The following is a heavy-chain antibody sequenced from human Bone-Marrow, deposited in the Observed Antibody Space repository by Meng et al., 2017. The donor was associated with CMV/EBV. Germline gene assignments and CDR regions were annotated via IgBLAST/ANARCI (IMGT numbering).Heavy chain of an antibody. CDR1: GGTFSSYA. J-gene: IGHJ6*02. CDR2: IIPIFGTA. CDR3: ARGGAFWSGLYYYYGMDV. D-gene: IGHD3-3*01. V-gene: IGHV1-69*05. Sequence: SVQVSCKASGGTFSSYAISWVRQAPGQGLEWMGGIIPIFGTANYAQKFQGRVTITTDETTSTAYMELSSLRSEDTAVYYCARGGAFWSGLYYYYGMDVWGQGTMVTVSS.